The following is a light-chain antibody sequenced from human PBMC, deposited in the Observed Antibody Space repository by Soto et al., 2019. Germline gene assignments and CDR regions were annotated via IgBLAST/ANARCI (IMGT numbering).Light chain of an antibody. CDR2: DAS. Sequence: EIVLTQSPAPLALSPGERATLSCRASQSVSSYLAWYQQKPGQAPRLLIYDASHRATGIPARFSGSGSGTDFTLTISSLEPEDFAVYYGQQRSTWPLTFGEGTRLEIK. CDR3: QQRSTWPLT. V-gene: IGKV3-11*01. J-gene: IGKJ5*01. CDR1: QSVSSY.